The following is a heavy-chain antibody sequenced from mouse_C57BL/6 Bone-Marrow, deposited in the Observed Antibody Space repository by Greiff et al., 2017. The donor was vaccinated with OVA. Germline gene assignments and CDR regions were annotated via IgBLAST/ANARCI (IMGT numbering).Heavy chain of an antibody. Sequence: VQLQQSGAELVRPGASVKLSCTASGFNIKDYYMHWVKQRPEHGLEWIGRIDPEDGDTEYDPKFQGKATMTADKSSSTAYMELARLTSEDTAVYYCTRPYGQGGWDYWGQGTTLTVS. CDR1: GFNIKDYY. D-gene: IGHD1-1*02. CDR2: IDPEDGDT. V-gene: IGHV14-1*01. J-gene: IGHJ2*01. CDR3: TRPYGQGGWDY.